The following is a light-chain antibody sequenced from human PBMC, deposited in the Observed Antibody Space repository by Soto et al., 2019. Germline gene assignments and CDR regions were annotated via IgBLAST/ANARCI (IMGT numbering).Light chain of an antibody. J-gene: IGKJ2*01. V-gene: IGKV2-28*01. CDR1: QSLLHSNGYNY. CDR2: LGS. Sequence: DIVMTQSPLSLPVTPGEPASISCRSSQSLLHSNGYNYLDWYLQKSGQSPQLLIYLGSNRASGVPDMFGGSGSGTDFTLKISRVEAEDVGVYYCKQALQSPYTFGQGTKLEIK. CDR3: KQALQSPYT.